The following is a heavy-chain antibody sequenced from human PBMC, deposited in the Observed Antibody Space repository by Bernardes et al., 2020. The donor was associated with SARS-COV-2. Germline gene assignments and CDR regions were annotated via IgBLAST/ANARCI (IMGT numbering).Heavy chain of an antibody. CDR3: VREYYGPGDF. V-gene: IGHV3-7*01. Sequence: GGSLRLSCAGSGFTFAHHWMGWVRQRPGKELEWVSNISGDGSVYFYVDSVRGRFTISRDNAAASLYLQMNSLRVEDSALYYCVREYYGPGDFWGQGTLVTVSS. CDR1: GFTFAHHW. J-gene: IGHJ4*02. D-gene: IGHD3-3*01. CDR2: ISGDGSVY.